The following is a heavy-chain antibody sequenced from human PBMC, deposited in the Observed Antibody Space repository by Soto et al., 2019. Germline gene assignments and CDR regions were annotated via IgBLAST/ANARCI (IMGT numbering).Heavy chain of an antibody. CDR3: ARADGAHVGWYFDL. D-gene: IGHD4-17*01. V-gene: IGHV3-13*01. CDR1: GFTFSSYD. Sequence: EVQLVESGGGLVQPGGSLRLSCAASGFTFSSYDMHWVRQATGKGLEWVSAIGTAGDTYYPGSVKGRFTISRENAKNSLYLKMNSLRAGDTAVYYCARADGAHVGWYFDLWGRGTLVTVSS. J-gene: IGHJ2*01. CDR2: IGTAGDT.